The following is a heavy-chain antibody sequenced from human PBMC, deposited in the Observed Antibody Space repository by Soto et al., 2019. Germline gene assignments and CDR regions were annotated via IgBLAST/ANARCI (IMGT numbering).Heavy chain of an antibody. J-gene: IGHJ2*01. CDR1: GFTFSSYS. D-gene: IGHD3-10*01. CDR2: ISSSSSYI. V-gene: IGHV3-21*01. Sequence: EVQLVESGGGLVKTGGSLRLSCAASGFTFSSYSMNWVRQAPGKGLEWVSSISSSSSYIYYEDSVKGRFTIPRDNAKNSLYLQMKRLRAEDTAVYYCASSGKYGSGHPADFDLWGRGTMVTVSS. CDR3: ASSGKYGSGHPADFDL.